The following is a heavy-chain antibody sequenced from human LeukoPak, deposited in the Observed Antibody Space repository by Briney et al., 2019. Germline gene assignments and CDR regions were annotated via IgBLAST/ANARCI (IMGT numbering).Heavy chain of an antibody. D-gene: IGHD2-2*01. CDR3: AAKDIVVVPAPFYYYGIDV. J-gene: IGHJ6*02. V-gene: IGHV3-48*03. CDR1: GFTFSSYE. CDR2: ISSSGSTI. Sequence: GGSLRLSCAASGFTFSSYEMNWVRQAPGKGLEWVSYISSSGSTIYYADSVKGRFTISRDNAKNSLYLQMNSLRAEDTAVYYCAAKDIVVVPAPFYYYGIDVWGQGTTVTVSS.